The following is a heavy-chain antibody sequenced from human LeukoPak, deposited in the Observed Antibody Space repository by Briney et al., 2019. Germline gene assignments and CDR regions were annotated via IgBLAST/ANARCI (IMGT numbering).Heavy chain of an antibody. CDR1: GYTFTGYY. J-gene: IGHJ5*02. CDR3: ARDVGITIFGAGRFDP. D-gene: IGHD3-3*01. V-gene: IGHV1-2*04. Sequence: ASVKVSCKASGYTFTGYYMHWVRQAPGQGLEWMGWINPNSGGTNYAQKFQGWVTITRDTSISTAYMELRSLRSDDTAVYYCARDVGITIFGAGRFDPWGQGTLVTVSS. CDR2: INPNSGGT.